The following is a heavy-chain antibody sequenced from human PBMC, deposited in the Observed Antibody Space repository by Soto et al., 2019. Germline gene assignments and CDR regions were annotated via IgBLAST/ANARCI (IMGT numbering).Heavy chain of an antibody. D-gene: IGHD3-3*01. V-gene: IGHV4-31*03. J-gene: IGHJ5*02. Sequence: QVQLQESGPGLVKPSQTLSLTCTVSGGSISSGDYYWSWIRQHPGKGLEWIGYIYYSGSTYYNPSLKSRVTISVETSKNQFSLTLSSVTAADTAVYYCARWWSGSRQGFDPWGQGTLVTVSS. CDR1: GGSISSGDYY. CDR3: ARWWSGSRQGFDP. CDR2: IYYSGST.